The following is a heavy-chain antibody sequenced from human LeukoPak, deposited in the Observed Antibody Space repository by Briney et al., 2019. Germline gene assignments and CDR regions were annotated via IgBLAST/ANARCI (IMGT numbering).Heavy chain of an antibody. CDR3: AKSGGVIAAAGMFFEY. Sequence: GGSLRLSCAASGFTFSSYAMSWVRQAPGKGLEWVSAISGSGGSTYYADSVKGRFTISRDNSKNTLYLQMNSLRAEDTAVYYCAKSGGVIAAAGMFFEYWGQGTLVTVSS. CDR1: GFTFSSYA. V-gene: IGHV3-23*01. CDR2: ISGSGGST. J-gene: IGHJ4*02. D-gene: IGHD6-13*01.